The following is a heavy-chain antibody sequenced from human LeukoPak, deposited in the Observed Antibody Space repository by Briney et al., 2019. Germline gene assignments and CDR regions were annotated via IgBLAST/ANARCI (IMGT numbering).Heavy chain of an antibody. J-gene: IGHJ6*02. D-gene: IGHD2-15*01. CDR1: GYNFDAFY. Sequence: ASVKVSCKTSGYNFDAFYMHWVRQAPGQGLEWMGWISAYNGNTNYARKLQGRVTMTTDTSTSTAYMELRSLRSDDTAVYYCARELTCSGGSCYSRYDYYYYGMDVWGQGTTVTVSS. CDR2: ISAYNGNT. V-gene: IGHV1-18*01. CDR3: ARELTCSGGSCYSRYDYYYYGMDV.